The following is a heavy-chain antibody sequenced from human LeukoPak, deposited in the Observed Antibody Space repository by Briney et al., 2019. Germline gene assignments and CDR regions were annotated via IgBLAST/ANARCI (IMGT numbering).Heavy chain of an antibody. CDR2: IIPIFGTA. V-gene: IGHV1-69*05. CDR1: GGTFSCYA. J-gene: IGHJ6*03. D-gene: IGHD3-16*01. Sequence: LVKVSCKASGGTFSCYAISWERQAPGQGLEWMGGIIPIFGTANYAQKFQGRVTITTDESTSTAYMELSSLRSEDTAVYYCARGIMRNYYYYYYYMDVWGKGTTVTVSS. CDR3: ARGIMRNYYYYYYYMDV.